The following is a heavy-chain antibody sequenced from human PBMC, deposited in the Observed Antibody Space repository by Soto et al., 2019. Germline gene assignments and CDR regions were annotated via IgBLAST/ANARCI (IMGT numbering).Heavy chain of an antibody. D-gene: IGHD6-6*01. CDR1: GGSISSGGYY. V-gene: IGHV4-31*03. CDR2: IYYSGST. CDR3: ARESALAARRGYYHYYYGMDV. Sequence: KTSETLSLTCTVSGGSISSGGYYWSWIRQHPGKGLEWIGYIYYSGSTYYNPSLKSRVTISVDTSKNQFSLKLSSVTAADTAVYYCARESALAARRGYYHYYYGMDVWGQGTTVTVSS. J-gene: IGHJ6*02.